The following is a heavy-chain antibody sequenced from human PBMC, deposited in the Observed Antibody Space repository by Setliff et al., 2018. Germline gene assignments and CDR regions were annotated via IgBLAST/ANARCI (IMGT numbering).Heavy chain of an antibody. Sequence: SETLSLTCPVSGGSISSGSYYWSWIRQPAGKGLEWIGHIYTSGSTNYNPSLKSRVTISVDTSKNQFSLKLSSVTAADTAQYYCARGGGYGSGGSFHNAPFDYWGQGMLVTVSS. CDR1: GGSISSGSYY. D-gene: IGHD3-10*01. CDR2: IYTSGST. J-gene: IGHJ4*02. V-gene: IGHV4-61*09. CDR3: ARGGGYGSGGSFHNAPFDY.